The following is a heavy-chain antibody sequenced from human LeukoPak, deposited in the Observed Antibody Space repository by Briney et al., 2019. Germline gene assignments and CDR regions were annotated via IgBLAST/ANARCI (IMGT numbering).Heavy chain of an antibody. CDR1: GYSFTSYW. CDR2: IYPGDSDT. CDR3: ARQIRYFDWTGKYYFDY. Sequence: GESLKISCKGSGYSFTSYWIGWVRQMPGKGLEWMGIIYPGDSDTRYSPSFQGQVTISADKSISTAYLQWSSLKASDTAMYYCARQIRYFDWTGKYYFDYWGQGTLVTVSS. V-gene: IGHV5-51*01. D-gene: IGHD3-9*01. J-gene: IGHJ4*02.